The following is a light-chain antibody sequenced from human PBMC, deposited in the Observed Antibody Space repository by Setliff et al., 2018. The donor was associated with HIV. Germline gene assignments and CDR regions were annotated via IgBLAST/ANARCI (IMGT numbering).Light chain of an antibody. V-gene: IGLV2-14*03. CDR1: SSGVGGYDF. J-gene: IGLJ1*01. Sequence: QSALTQPASVSGSPGQSITISCIGTSSGVGGYDFVSWYQQRPDKAPKLIIFDVSERPSVVSHRFSGSKSGNTASLTISGLQTEDEGDYFCASYRSPATYVFGIGTKGTVL. CDR3: ASYRSPATYV. CDR2: DVS.